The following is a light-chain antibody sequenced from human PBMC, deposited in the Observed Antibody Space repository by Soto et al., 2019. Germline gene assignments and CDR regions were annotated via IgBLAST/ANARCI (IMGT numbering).Light chain of an antibody. Sequence: EIVLTQSPATLSLSPGEGATLSCRASQSVSSSYVAWYQQRLGQPPKLLIYGAATRATGIPERFSGSGSGTHFTLTISRLETGDFAVYYCQQYSDPSFTFGGGTKVEIK. J-gene: IGKJ4*01. V-gene: IGKV3-20*01. CDR2: GAA. CDR1: QSVSSSY. CDR3: QQYSDPSFT.